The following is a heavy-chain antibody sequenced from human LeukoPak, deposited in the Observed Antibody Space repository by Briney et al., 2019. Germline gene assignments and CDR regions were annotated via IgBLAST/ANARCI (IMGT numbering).Heavy chain of an antibody. J-gene: IGHJ3*02. CDR2: INHSGST. Sequence: SETLSLTCAVYGGSFSGYYWSWIRQPPGKGLEWIGEINHSGSTNYNPSLKSRVTISVDTSKNQFSLKLSSVTAADTAVYYCARHLVGDMIVVVISDAFDIWGQGTMVTVSS. D-gene: IGHD3-22*01. V-gene: IGHV4-34*01. CDR1: GGSFSGYY. CDR3: ARHLVGDMIVVVISDAFDI.